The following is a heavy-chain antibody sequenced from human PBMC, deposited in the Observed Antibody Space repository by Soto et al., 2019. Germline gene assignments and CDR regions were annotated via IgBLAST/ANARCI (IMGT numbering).Heavy chain of an antibody. Sequence: SETLSLTCTVSGGSISSSSYYWGWIRQPPGKGLEWIGSIYYSGSTYYNPSLKSRVTISVDTSKNQFSLKLSSVTAADTAVYYCARQLAYYDFWSGYGSPPDFDYWGQGTLVTVXS. J-gene: IGHJ4*02. CDR1: GGSISSSSYY. V-gene: IGHV4-39*01. CDR2: IYYSGST. D-gene: IGHD3-3*01. CDR3: ARQLAYYDFWSGYGSPPDFDY.